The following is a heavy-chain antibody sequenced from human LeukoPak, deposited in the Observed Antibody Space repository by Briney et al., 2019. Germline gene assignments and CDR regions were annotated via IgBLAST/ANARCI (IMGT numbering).Heavy chain of an antibody. V-gene: IGHV1-46*01. CDR2: INPSGGST. Sequence: ASVKVSCKASGYTFTSYYMHWVRQAPGQGLEWMGIINPSGGSTSYAQKFQGRVTMTRDMSTSTVYMELSSLRSEDTAVYYCARDPHSSSSGGYFQHWGQGTLVTVSS. J-gene: IGHJ1*01. CDR3: ARDPHSSSSGGYFQH. CDR1: GYTFTSYY. D-gene: IGHD6-6*01.